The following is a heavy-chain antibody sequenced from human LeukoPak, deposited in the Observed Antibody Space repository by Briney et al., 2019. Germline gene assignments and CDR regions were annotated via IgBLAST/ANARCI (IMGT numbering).Heavy chain of an antibody. V-gene: IGHV4-34*01. D-gene: IGHD1-1*01. CDR3: ARDAGRREDI. CDR2: INHSGST. CDR1: GGSFSGYY. Sequence: SETLSLTCAVYGGSFSGYYWSWIRQPPGKGLEWIGEINHSGSTNYNPSLKSRVTISVDTSKNQFSLKLSSVTAADTAVYYCARDAGRREDIWGQGTMVTVSS. J-gene: IGHJ3*02.